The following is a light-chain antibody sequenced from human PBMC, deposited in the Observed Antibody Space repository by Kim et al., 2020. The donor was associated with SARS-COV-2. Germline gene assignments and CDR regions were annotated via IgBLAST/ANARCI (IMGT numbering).Light chain of an antibody. V-gene: IGKV1-5*03. J-gene: IGKJ2*03. CDR1: QSISSG. CDR3: QQYNNYPYS. Sequence: SASVGGRVTITCRASQSISSGLAWYQQKPGKAHKLLIYKASSLEGGVPSRFSGSGSGTEFTLTISSLQPDDFATYFCQQYNNYPYSFGQGTKLEI. CDR2: KAS.